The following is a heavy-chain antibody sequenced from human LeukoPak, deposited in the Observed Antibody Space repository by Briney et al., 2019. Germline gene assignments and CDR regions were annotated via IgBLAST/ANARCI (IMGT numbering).Heavy chain of an antibody. CDR1: GGSISSYY. Sequence: PSETLSLTCTVSGGSISSYYWNWIRQTPGKGLEWIGYIYYSGSTNYNPSLKSRVTISVDTSKNQFSLKLSSVTAADTAVYYCARDRGKGYYGSGSYYNSPRYWFDPWGQGTLVTVSS. CDR2: IYYSGST. D-gene: IGHD3-10*01. J-gene: IGHJ5*02. V-gene: IGHV4-59*01. CDR3: ARDRGKGYYGSGSYYNSPRYWFDP.